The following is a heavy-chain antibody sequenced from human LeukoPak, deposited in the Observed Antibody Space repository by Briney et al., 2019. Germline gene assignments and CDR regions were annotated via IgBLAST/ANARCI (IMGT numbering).Heavy chain of an antibody. CDR1: GGSFSGYY. V-gene: IGHV4-34*01. CDR3: DITGY. J-gene: IGHJ4*02. Sequence: PSETLSLTCAVYGGSFSGYYWSWIRQPPGKGLEWIGSIYYTGSTYYNTSLKSRVTISVDTSKNQFSLKLSSVTAADKAVYYCDITGYWGQGTLVTVSS. CDR2: IYYTGST. D-gene: IGHD2-8*02.